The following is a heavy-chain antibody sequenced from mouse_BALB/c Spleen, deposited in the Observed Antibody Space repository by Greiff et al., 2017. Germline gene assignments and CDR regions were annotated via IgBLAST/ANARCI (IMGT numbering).Heavy chain of an antibody. D-gene: IGHD2-3*01. V-gene: IGHV6-6*02. CDR2: IRLKSNNYAT. J-gene: IGHJ3*01. CDR3: TRPDGGAFAY. Sequence: DVMLVESGGGLVQPGGSMKLSCVASGFTFSNYWMNWVRQSPEKGLEWVAEIRLKSNNYATHYAESVKGRFTISRDDSKSSVYLQMNNLRAEDTGIYYCTRPDGGAFAYWGQGTLVTVSA. CDR1: GFTFSNYW.